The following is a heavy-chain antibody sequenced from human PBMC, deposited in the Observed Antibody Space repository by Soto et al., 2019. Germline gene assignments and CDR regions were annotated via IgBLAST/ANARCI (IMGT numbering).Heavy chain of an antibody. V-gene: IGHV3-30-3*01. CDR2: ISYDGSNK. D-gene: IGHD3-16*01. Sequence: QVQLVESGGGVVQPGRSLRLSCAASGFTFSSYAMHWVRQAPGKGLEWVAVISYDGSNKYYADSVKGRFTISRDNSKKTLYLQMNSLRAEDTAVYYCARDGLRLRRSNWFDPWGQGTLVTVSS. CDR3: ARDGLRLRRSNWFDP. J-gene: IGHJ5*02. CDR1: GFTFSSYA.